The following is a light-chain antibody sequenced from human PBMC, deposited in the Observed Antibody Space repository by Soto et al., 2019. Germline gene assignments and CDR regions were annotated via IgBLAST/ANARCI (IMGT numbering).Light chain of an antibody. CDR1: QGIRND. CDR3: LQDYNYPLT. V-gene: IGKV1-6*01. Sequence: AIQMTQSPSSLSASVGDRVTITCRASQGIRNDLGWYQQKPGSAPKLLIYTASILQNGVPSRFSGTGSATEFTLTISSLQPEDFATYYCLQDYNYPLTFGGGTKVDIK. J-gene: IGKJ4*01. CDR2: TAS.